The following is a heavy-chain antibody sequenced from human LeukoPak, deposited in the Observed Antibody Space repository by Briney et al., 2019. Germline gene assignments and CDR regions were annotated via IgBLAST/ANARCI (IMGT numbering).Heavy chain of an antibody. CDR2: ISGSGGSI. Sequence: PGGSLRLSCTASGFTFSDYAMSWVRQAPGKGLEWVSGISGSGGSIRYADSVKGRFIISRDNFKNTLYLQMNSLRAEDTAVYYCAKGGDGYNYYFDYWGQETLVTVSS. V-gene: IGHV3-23*01. CDR3: AKGGDGYNYYFDY. J-gene: IGHJ4*02. CDR1: GFTFSDYA. D-gene: IGHD5-24*01.